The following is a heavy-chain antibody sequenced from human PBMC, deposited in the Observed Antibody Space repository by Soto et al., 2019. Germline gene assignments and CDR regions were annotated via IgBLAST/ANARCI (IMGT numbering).Heavy chain of an antibody. V-gene: IGHV4-31*03. CDR1: GDSISRHAYY. CDR2: IYHSGST. CDR3: ASLALVRGVPYYFDY. D-gene: IGHD3-10*01. Sequence: QMQLQESGPGLVKPSQTLPLTCTVSGDSISRHAYYWSWIRQHPGKGLEWIGHIYHSGSTYYNPSLKSRIILSIDTSKNQFSLNLSSVTAADTAVYYCASLALVRGVPYYFDYWGQGTLVTVSS. J-gene: IGHJ4*02.